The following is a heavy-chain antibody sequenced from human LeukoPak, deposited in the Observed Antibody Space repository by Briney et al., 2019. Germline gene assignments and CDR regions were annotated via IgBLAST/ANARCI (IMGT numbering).Heavy chain of an antibody. CDR1: GGFISSSSYY. Sequence: ETQSLTCTVSGGFISSSSYYWGRIRQPPGKGLEWIGSIHYSGTTYFNPTLKSRVTMSVDTSKNQFSLRLISVAAADTAVYYCARMYSGTSYYFDFWGQGTLVTVSS. CDR2: IHYSGTT. D-gene: IGHD1-26*01. J-gene: IGHJ4*02. CDR3: ARMYSGTSYYFDF. V-gene: IGHV4-39*07.